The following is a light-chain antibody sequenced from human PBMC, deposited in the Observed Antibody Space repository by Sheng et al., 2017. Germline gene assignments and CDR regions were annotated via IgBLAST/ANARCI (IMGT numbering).Light chain of an antibody. CDR3: QQYNSWPLT. CDR2: EAS. CDR1: QSVSSS. V-gene: IGKV3-15*01. Sequence: EIVLTQSPATLSLSPGERATLSCRASQSVSSSLAWYQQKPGQAPRLLIYEASTRATGISLRFSGSGSGTEFTLTIDRLQSADFAVYYCQQYNSWPLTFGGGTKVEIK. J-gene: IGKJ4*01.